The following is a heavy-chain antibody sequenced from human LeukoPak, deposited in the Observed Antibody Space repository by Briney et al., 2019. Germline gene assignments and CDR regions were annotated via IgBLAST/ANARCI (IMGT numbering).Heavy chain of an antibody. CDR1: GGSISSGGYS. D-gene: IGHD3-22*01. CDR2: IYHSGST. V-gene: IGHV4-30-2*01. CDR3: ARGVGYYYDSSGYYYFDY. J-gene: IGHJ4*02. Sequence: SETLSLTCAVSGGSISSGGYSWSWIRQPPGKGLEWIGYIYHSGSTYYNPSLKSRVTISVDRSKNQFSLKLSSVTAADTAVYYCARGVGYYYDSSGYYYFDYWGQGTPVTVSS.